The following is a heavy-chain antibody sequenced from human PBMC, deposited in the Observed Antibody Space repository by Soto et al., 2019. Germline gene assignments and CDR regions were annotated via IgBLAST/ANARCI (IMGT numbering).Heavy chain of an antibody. CDR3: VRDKTVTRGYGMDV. J-gene: IGHJ6*02. CDR2: TNYRSKWYH. CDR1: GDSVSSNNVA. D-gene: IGHD4-17*01. V-gene: IGHV6-1*01. Sequence: QVQLQQSGPGLVKPSQTLSLTCAISGDSVSSNNVAWNWIRQSPSRGLEWLGRTNYRSKWYHDSAVSVKSRITINPDTSKNQFSLQLNAVTPEDTAVYYCVRDKTVTRGYGMDVWGQGTTVTVSS.